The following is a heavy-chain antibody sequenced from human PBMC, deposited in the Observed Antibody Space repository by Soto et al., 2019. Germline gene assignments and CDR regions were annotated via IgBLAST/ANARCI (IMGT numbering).Heavy chain of an antibody. CDR2: INVDNGET. V-gene: IGHV1-18*04. CDR1: GYNFMRYG. CDR3: ARWISGRYTDWFDP. Sequence: QVQLVQSGAEVKKPGASVKVSCKASGYNFMRYGFTWVRQAPGQGLEWMGWINVDNGETKYPQKIQGRVSMTTDTSTSTVYMELRSLTSDDTAVNYCARWISGRYTDWFDPWGHGTLVTVSS. D-gene: IGHD1-26*01. J-gene: IGHJ5*02.